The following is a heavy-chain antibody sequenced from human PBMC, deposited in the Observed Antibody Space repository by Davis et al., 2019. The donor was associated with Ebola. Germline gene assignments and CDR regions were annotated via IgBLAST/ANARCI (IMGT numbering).Heavy chain of an antibody. V-gene: IGHV7-4-1*02. J-gene: IGHJ4*02. CDR1: GYPFTDFA. CDR3: ARGQRVADY. Sequence: ASVKVSCKASGYPFTDFAINWLRQAPGQRFEWMGWINTNTGNPTYAQGFTGRFVFSLETSVSTAYLQISSLKAEDTAVYYCARGQRVADYWGQGTLVTVSS. D-gene: IGHD6-6*01. CDR2: INTNTGNP.